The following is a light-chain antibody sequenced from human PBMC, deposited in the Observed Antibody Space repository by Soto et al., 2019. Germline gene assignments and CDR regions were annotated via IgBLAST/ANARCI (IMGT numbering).Light chain of an antibody. CDR2: KDR. V-gene: IGLV3-25*03. J-gene: IGLJ1*01. Sequence: SYELTQPPSVSVSPGQTARITYSGDALPRRYVYWYQHKPGQAPVLLIFKDRQRPSGIPERFSGSSSGTTVTLTISGVQAADEADYYCQSTDSSGTYVFGTGTKLTVL. CDR1: ALPRRY. CDR3: QSTDSSGTYV.